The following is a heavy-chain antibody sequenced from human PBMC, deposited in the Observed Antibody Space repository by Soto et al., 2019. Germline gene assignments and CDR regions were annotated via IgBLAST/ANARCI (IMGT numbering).Heavy chain of an antibody. V-gene: IGHV4-34*01. CDR2: INHSGST. Sequence: PSETLSLTCGVYGGSFSGYYWSWIRQPPGKGLEWIGEINHSGSTNYNPSLKSRVTISVDTSKNQFSLKLSSVTAADTAVYYCARVGSSSSDYYYYYGMDVWGQGTTVTVSS. D-gene: IGHD6-6*01. CDR1: GGSFSGYY. CDR3: ARVGSSSSDYYYYYGMDV. J-gene: IGHJ6*02.